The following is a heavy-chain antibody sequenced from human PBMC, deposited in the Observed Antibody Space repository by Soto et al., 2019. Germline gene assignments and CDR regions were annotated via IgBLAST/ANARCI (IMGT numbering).Heavy chain of an antibody. CDR3: ARAMIVVAPTDY. J-gene: IGHJ4*02. V-gene: IGHV3-21*01. CDR2: ISSSSSYI. D-gene: IGHD3-22*01. Sequence: PGESLKISCAASGFTFSSYSMNWVRQAPGKGLEWVSSISSSSSYIYYADSVKGRFTISRDNAKNSLYLQMNSLRAEDTAVYYCARAMIVVAPTDYWGQGTLVTVSS. CDR1: GFTFSSYS.